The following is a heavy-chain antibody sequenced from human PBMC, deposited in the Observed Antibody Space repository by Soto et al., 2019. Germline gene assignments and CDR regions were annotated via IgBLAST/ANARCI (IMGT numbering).Heavy chain of an antibody. CDR1: GGTFSSYA. D-gene: IGHD2-15*01. J-gene: IGHJ3*02. V-gene: IGHV1-69*01. Sequence: QVQLVQSGAEVKKPGSSVKVSCKASGGTFSSYAISWVRQAPGQGHEWMGGIIPIFGTANYAQKFQGRVTITADESTSPAYMELSSLRSEDTALYYCARPAGYCSGGSCYRGDAFDIWGQGTMVTVSS. CDR2: IIPIFGTA. CDR3: ARPAGYCSGGSCYRGDAFDI.